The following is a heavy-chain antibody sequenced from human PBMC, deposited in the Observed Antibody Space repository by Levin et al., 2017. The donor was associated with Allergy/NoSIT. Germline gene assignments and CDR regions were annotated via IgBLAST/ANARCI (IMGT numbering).Heavy chain of an antibody. J-gene: IGHJ4*02. CDR1: GGSISSGSYY. CDR2: IYSSGSA. Sequence: LRLSCKVSGGSISSGSYYWSWLRQPAAMGLEWIGRIYSSGSANYNPSLKSRVTISVDTSKNQFSLKLSSVTAADTAVYYCARAEVGSEHWGQGTLVTVSS. CDR3: ARAEVGSEH. V-gene: IGHV4-61*02. D-gene: IGHD3-10*01.